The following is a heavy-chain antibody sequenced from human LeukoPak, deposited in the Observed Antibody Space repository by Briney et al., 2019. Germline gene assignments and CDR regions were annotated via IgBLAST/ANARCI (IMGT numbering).Heavy chain of an antibody. Sequence: PGGSLRLSCAASGFTFSSYAMSWVRQAPGKGPEWVSGISGSGDNTYYADSVKGRFTISRDNAENSLYLQMNSLRAEDTAVYYCARDRDSSSWINWYFDLWGRGTLVAVSS. V-gene: IGHV3-23*01. CDR3: ARDRDSSSWINWYFDL. J-gene: IGHJ2*01. D-gene: IGHD6-13*01. CDR2: ISGSGDNT. CDR1: GFTFSSYA.